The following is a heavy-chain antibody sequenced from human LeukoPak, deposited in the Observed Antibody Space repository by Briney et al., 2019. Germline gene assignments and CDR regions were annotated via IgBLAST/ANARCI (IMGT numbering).Heavy chain of an antibody. J-gene: IGHJ3*02. D-gene: IGHD3-22*01. CDR2: INGSGDST. CDR3: AKMKTYYYDSSGYYRDAFDI. CDR1: GFTFSTYA. V-gene: IGHV3-23*01. Sequence: PGGSLRLSCAASGFTFSTYAMSWIRQPPGKGLEWVSAINGSGDSTYYADSVKGRFTISRDNSKNTLYLQMNSLRAEDTAVYYCAKMKTYYYDSSGYYRDAFDIWGQGTMVTVS.